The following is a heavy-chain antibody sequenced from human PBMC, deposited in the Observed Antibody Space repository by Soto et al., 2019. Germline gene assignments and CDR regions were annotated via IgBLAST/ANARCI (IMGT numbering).Heavy chain of an antibody. CDR2: ISYDGSNK. J-gene: IGHJ6*02. D-gene: IGHD1-1*01. V-gene: IGHV3-30*18. Sequence: GGSLRLSCAASGFTFSSYGMHWVRQAPGKGLEWVAVISYDGSNKYYADSVKGRFTISRDNSKNTLYLQMNSLRAEDTAVYYCAKGFRPNWLLGGMDVWGQGTTVIVSS. CDR1: GFTFSSYG. CDR3: AKGFRPNWLLGGMDV.